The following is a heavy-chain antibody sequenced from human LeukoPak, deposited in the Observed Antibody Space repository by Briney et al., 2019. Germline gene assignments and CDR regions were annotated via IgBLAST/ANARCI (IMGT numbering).Heavy chain of an antibody. D-gene: IGHD3-10*01. Sequence: PGGSLRLSCAASGFTFGDYYMSRIRQAPGKGLEWVSYISSGGSTTYYADSVKGRFTISRDDAKNSLYLQMNSLRAEDTALYYCARSSFSMVRGVNWFDPWGQGTLVTVSS. CDR1: GFTFGDYY. V-gene: IGHV3-11*04. J-gene: IGHJ5*02. CDR3: ARSSFSMVRGVNWFDP. CDR2: ISSGGSTT.